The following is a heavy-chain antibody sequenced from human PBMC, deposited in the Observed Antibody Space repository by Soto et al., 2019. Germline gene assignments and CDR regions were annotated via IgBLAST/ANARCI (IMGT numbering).Heavy chain of an antibody. Sequence: SETLSLTCTVSGGSISSYYWSWIRQPPGKGLEWIGYIYYSGSTNYNPSLKSRVTISVDTSKNQFSLRLSSVTAADTAVYYCARAVFTTSNWFDPWGQGTLVTVSS. V-gene: IGHV4-59*08. J-gene: IGHJ5*02. D-gene: IGHD1-1*01. CDR3: ARAVFTTSNWFDP. CDR1: GGSISSYY. CDR2: IYYSGST.